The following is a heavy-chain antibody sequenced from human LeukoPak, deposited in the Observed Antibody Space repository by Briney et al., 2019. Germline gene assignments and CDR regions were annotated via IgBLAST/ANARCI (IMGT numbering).Heavy chain of an antibody. Sequence: SETLSLTCTVSGGSISSYYWSWIRQPAGKGLEWIGRIYTSGSTNYNPSLKSRVTMSVDTSKNQFSLKLSSVPAADTAVYYCARGRFWSGYHYYYYYGMDVWGQGTTVTVSS. V-gene: IGHV4-4*07. CDR1: GGSISSYY. J-gene: IGHJ6*02. D-gene: IGHD3-3*01. CDR3: ARGRFWSGYHYYYYYGMDV. CDR2: IYTSGST.